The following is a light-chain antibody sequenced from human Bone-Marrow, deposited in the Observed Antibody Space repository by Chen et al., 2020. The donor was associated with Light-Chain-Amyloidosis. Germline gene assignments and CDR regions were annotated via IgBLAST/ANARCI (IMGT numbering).Light chain of an antibody. Sequence: QSALTQPASVSGSPGQSITISCTGTSSDVGGDNHVSWYQQHPDKAPKLMIYEVTNRHSWVEDRFSDAQSDNTASLAISGLQTEDEADYFCSSYTVKNTLVFGSGTRVTVL. CDR1: SSDVGGDNH. CDR3: SSYTVKNTLV. J-gene: IGLJ1*01. V-gene: IGLV2-14*01. CDR2: EVT.